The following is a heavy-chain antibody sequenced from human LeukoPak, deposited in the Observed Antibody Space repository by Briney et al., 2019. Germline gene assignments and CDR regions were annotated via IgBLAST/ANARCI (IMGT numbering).Heavy chain of an antibody. Sequence: ASVKVSCKASGYTFTSYGISWVRQAPGQGLEWMGWISAYNGNTNYAQKLQGRVTMTTDTSTSTAYMELRSLRSDDTAVYYCATDRRSLGGFDSWGQGALVTVSS. J-gene: IGHJ4*02. D-gene: IGHD3-16*01. V-gene: IGHV1-18*01. CDR3: ATDRRSLGGFDS. CDR2: ISAYNGNT. CDR1: GYTFTSYG.